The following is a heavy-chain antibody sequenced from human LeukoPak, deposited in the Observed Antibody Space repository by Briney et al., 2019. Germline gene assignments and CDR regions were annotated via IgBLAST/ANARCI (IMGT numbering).Heavy chain of an antibody. Sequence: GGSLRLSCAASGFTFSSYWMSWMRQAPGKGLEWVANTKYDGNEEYYVDSVRGRFTISRDNAKNSLYLQLNSLRVEDTAVYYCKSGGAAPGSFDYWGQGTLVTVSP. CDR2: TKYDGNEE. D-gene: IGHD1-1*01. J-gene: IGHJ4*02. CDR1: GFTFSSYW. V-gene: IGHV3-7*01. CDR3: KSGGAAPGSFDY.